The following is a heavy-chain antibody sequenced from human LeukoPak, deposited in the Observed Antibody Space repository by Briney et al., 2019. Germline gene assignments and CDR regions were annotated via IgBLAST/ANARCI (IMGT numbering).Heavy chain of an antibody. J-gene: IGHJ6*03. D-gene: IGHD3-10*01. V-gene: IGHV1-8*02. CDR2: MNPNSGNT. Sequence: GASVKVSCKASGYTFTSYGISWVRRATGQGLEWMGWMNPNSGNTGYAQKFQGRVTMTRNTSISTAYMELSSLRSEDTAVYYCARGLKVRGVISAYYYMDVWGKGTTVTISS. CDR3: ARGLKVRGVISAYYYMDV. CDR1: GYTFTSYG.